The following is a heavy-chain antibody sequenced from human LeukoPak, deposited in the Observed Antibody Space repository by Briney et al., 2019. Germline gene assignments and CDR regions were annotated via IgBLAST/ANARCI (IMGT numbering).Heavy chain of an antibody. D-gene: IGHD3-22*01. J-gene: IGHJ4*02. CDR2: IYYSGST. Sequence: SQTLSLTCTVSGGSISSSGYYWSWIRQHPGKGLEWIGYIYYSGSTYYNPSLKSRVTISVDSSKNQFFLTLSSVTAADTAVYYCAREGYYDSSGYRFDHWGQGTLVTVPS. CDR3: AREGYYDSSGYRFDH. CDR1: GGSISSSGYY. V-gene: IGHV4-31*03.